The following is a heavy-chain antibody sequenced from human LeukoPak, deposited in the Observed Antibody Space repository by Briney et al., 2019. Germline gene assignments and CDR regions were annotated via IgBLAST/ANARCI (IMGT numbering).Heavy chain of an antibody. D-gene: IGHD1-14*01. J-gene: IGHJ4*02. CDR1: GFTVITND. CDR2: LCSDGNT. CDR3: ARGVEPLAANTLAY. V-gene: IGHV3-53*01. Sequence: GGSLILSCAASGFTVITNDMTWVRQAPGKGLEWVSVLCSDGNTKYADSVQGRFTISRDNSKNTLYLEMNSLSPDDTAVYYCARGVEPLAANTLAYWGQGTLVTVSS.